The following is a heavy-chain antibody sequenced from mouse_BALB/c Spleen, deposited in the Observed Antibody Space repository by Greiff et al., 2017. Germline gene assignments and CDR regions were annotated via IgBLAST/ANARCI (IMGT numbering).Heavy chain of an antibody. CDR3: TRSDDYDRVFAY. CDR1: GYTFTDYE. CDR2: IDPETGGT. D-gene: IGHD2-4*01. V-gene: IGHV1-15*01. Sequence: QVQLQQSGAELVRPGASVTLSCKASGYTFTDYEMHWVKQTPVHGLEWIGAIDPETGGTAYNQKFKGKATLTADKSSSTAYMELRSLTSEDSAVYYCTRSDDYDRVFAYWGQGTLVTVSA. J-gene: IGHJ3*01.